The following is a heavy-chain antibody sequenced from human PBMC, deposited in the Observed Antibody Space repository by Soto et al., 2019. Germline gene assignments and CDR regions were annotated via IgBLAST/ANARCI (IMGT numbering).Heavy chain of an antibody. V-gene: IGHV3-33*01. Sequence: HGGSLRLSCAASGFTFSSYGMHWVRQAPGKGLEWVAVIWYDGSNKYYADSVKGRFTISRDNSKNTLYLQMNSLRAEDTAVYYCARDPFTYYYDSSGYYYYYYYMDVWGKGTTVTVSS. CDR2: IWYDGSNK. D-gene: IGHD3-22*01. CDR3: ARDPFTYYYDSSGYYYYYYYMDV. CDR1: GFTFSSYG. J-gene: IGHJ6*03.